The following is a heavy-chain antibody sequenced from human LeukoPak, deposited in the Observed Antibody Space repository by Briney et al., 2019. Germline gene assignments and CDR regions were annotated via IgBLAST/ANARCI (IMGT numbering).Heavy chain of an antibody. J-gene: IGHJ6*02. Sequence: ASVKVSCKASGCTFTSYAIHWVRQAPGQRLEWMGWINAGNGNTKYSQKFQGRVTITRDTSASTAYMELSSLRSEGTGVYYCAREDFWSGYGMDVWGQGTTVTVSS. CDR1: GCTFTSYA. CDR2: INAGNGNT. D-gene: IGHD3-3*01. CDR3: AREDFWSGYGMDV. V-gene: IGHV1-3*01.